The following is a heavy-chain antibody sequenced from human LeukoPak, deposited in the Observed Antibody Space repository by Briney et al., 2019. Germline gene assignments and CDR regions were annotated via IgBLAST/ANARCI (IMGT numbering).Heavy chain of an antibody. CDR1: GFTFSSYE. V-gene: IGHV3-48*03. J-gene: IGHJ4*02. CDR3: ARAPTYYDFWSGYSFYYFDY. CDR2: ISSSGSTI. D-gene: IGHD3-3*01. Sequence: GGSLRLSCAASGFTFSSYEMNWVRHAPGEGLEWVSYISSSGSTIYYADSVKGRFTISRDNAKNSLYLQMNSLRAEDTAVYYCARAPTYYDFWSGYSFYYFDYWGQGTLVTVSS.